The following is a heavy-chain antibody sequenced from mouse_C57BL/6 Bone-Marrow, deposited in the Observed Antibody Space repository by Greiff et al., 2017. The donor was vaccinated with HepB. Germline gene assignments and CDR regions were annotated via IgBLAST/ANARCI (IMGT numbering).Heavy chain of an antibody. V-gene: IGHV1-42*01. CDR1: GYSFTGYY. Sequence: VQLQQSGPELVKPGASVKISCKASGYSFTGYYMNWVKQSPEKSLEWIGEINPSTGGTTYNQKFKAKATLTVDKSSSTAYMQLKSLTSEDSAVYYCGSSNFDYWGQGTTLTVSS. J-gene: IGHJ2*01. CDR3: GSSNFDY. CDR2: INPSTGGT.